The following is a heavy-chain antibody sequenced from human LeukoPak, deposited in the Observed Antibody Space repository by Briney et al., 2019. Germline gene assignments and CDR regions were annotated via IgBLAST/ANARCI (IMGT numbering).Heavy chain of an antibody. V-gene: IGHV4-59*02. CDR3: ARIHRYCSGGACYVLDN. CDR2: VYYSGST. D-gene: IGHD2-15*01. CDR1: GGSVSGYY. J-gene: IGHJ4*02. Sequence: SETLSLTCVVSGGSVSGYYWGWIRQPPGRGLEWIGYVYYSGSTNYNPSSKSRITISVDTSRNQFSLQLSSVNAADTAVYYCARIHRYCSGGACYVLDNWGQGTLVAVSS.